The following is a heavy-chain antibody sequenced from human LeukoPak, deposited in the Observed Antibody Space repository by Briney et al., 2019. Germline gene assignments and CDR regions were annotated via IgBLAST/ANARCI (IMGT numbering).Heavy chain of an antibody. CDR2: IRYDGSNK. CDR1: GFTFSSYG. D-gene: IGHD3-10*01. V-gene: IGHV3-30*02. J-gene: IGHJ4*02. CDR3: AKDGLEPFITMVRGVIRGYFDY. Sequence: PGGSLRLSCAASGFTFSSYGMHWVRQAPGKGLEWVAFIRYDGSNKYYADSVKGRFTISRDNSKNTLYLQMNSLRAEDTAVYYCAKDGLEPFITMVRGVIRGYFDYWGQGTLVTVSS.